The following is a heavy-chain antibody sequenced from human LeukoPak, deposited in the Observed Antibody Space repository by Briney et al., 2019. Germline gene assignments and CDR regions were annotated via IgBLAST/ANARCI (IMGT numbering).Heavy chain of an antibody. CDR3: AREEYCSGGSCYPDY. CDR2: IWYDGSNK. D-gene: IGHD2-15*01. CDR1: GFTFSSYG. Sequence: PGGSLRLSCAASGFTFSSYGMHWVRQAPGKGLEWVAVIWYDGSNKYYADSVKGRFTISRDNSKNTLYLQMNSLRAEDTAVYYCAREEYCSGGSCYPDYWGQETLVTVSS. J-gene: IGHJ4*02. V-gene: IGHV3-33*01.